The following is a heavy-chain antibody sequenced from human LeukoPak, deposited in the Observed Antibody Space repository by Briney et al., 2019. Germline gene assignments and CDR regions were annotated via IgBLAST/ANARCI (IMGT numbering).Heavy chain of an antibody. Sequence: SETLSLTCSVSGDSMTTFDWSWIRQPAGKGLEWVGQVFTSGTTAYSASLKSRLTISLDKSNNQVSLKLISVTAADTAVYYCARHSPTGWYYFDSWGQGALVFVSS. V-gene: IGHV4-4*07. CDR2: VFTSGTT. J-gene: IGHJ4*02. D-gene: IGHD6-19*01. CDR3: ARHSPTGWYYFDS. CDR1: GDSMTTFD.